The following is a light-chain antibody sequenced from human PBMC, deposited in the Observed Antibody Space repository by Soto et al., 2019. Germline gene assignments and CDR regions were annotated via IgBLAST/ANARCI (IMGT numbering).Light chain of an antibody. J-gene: IGKJ2*01. CDR2: AAS. CDR3: QKCDSAPYT. V-gene: IGKV1-27*01. CDR1: QGIYSL. Sequence: DIQMTQSPSSLSASVGDGVTITCRASQGIYSLLAWYQQKAGKVPKLLITAASSLQSGVPSRFSGSGFGTDFTLTISGLQPEDVATYFCQKCDSAPYTFGQGTKLEIK.